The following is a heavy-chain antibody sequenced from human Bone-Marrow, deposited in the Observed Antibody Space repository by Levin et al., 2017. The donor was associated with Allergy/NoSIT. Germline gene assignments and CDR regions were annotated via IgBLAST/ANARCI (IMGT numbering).Heavy chain of an antibody. CDR3: AADRMDV. CDR1: GVSFRRSA. Sequence: SVKVSCKASGVSFRRSAVQWVRQARGQPPEWIGWIVVASGNTNYAPNLQERVTITWDMSTITAYMELSSLTSADTAVYYCAADRMDVWGKGTTVTVSS. V-gene: IGHV1-58*01. CDR2: IVVASGNT. J-gene: IGHJ6*04.